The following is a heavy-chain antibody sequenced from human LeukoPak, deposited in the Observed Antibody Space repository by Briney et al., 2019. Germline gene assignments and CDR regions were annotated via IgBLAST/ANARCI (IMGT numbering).Heavy chain of an antibody. CDR1: GGSISSGGYS. CDR3: ARRPIAAAGDY. CDR2: IYHSGST. Sequence: SQTLSLTCAVSGGSISSGGYSWSWTRQPPGKGLEWIGYIYHSGSTYYNPSLKSRVTISVDTSKNQFSLKLSSVTAADTAVYYCARRPIAAAGDYWGQGTLVTVSS. J-gene: IGHJ4*02. D-gene: IGHD6-13*01. V-gene: IGHV4-30-2*03.